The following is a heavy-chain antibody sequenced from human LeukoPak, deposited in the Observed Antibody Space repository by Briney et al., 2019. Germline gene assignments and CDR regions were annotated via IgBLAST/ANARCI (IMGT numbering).Heavy chain of an antibody. Sequence: SETLSLTCGVYGGSFSGYYWNWIRQPPGKGLEWIGEINHSGSTNYNPSLKSRVTISVDTSKNQFSLKLSSVTAADTAVYYCARGLVVPAAMYYYYYGMDVWGQGTTVTVSS. CDR2: INHSGST. D-gene: IGHD2-2*01. CDR3: ARGLVVPAAMYYYYYGMDV. V-gene: IGHV4-34*01. J-gene: IGHJ6*02. CDR1: GGSFSGYY.